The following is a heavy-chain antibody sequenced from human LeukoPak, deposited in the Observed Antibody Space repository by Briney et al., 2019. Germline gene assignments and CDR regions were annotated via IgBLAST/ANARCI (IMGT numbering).Heavy chain of an antibody. CDR3: ARGRQIDIVAVPAARGSSAYDY. V-gene: IGHV4-34*01. Sequence: SETLSLTCAVYGGSFSGYYWSWIRQPPGKGLEWIGEINHSGSTNYNPSLKSRVTISVDTSKNQFSLKLSSVTAADTAVYYCARGRQIDIVAVPAARGSSAYDYWGQGTLVAVPS. D-gene: IGHD2-2*01. J-gene: IGHJ4*02. CDR2: INHSGST. CDR1: GGSFSGYY.